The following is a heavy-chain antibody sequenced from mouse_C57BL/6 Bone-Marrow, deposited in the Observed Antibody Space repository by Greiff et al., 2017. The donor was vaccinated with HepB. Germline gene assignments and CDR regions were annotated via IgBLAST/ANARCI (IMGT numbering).Heavy chain of an antibody. CDR3: VRQRSNYLFFDY. V-gene: IGHV10-1*01. CDR2: IRSKSNNYAT. D-gene: IGHD2-5*01. Sequence: EVQLVESGGGLVQPKGSLKLSCAASGFSFNTYAMNWVRQAPGKGLEWVARIRSKSNNYATYYADSVKDRFTISRDDSESMLYLQMNNLKTEDTAMYYCVRQRSNYLFFDYWGQGTTLTVSS. CDR1: GFSFNTYA. J-gene: IGHJ2*01.